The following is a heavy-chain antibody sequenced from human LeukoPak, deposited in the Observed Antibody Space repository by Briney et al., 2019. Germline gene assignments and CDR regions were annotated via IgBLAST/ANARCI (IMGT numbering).Heavy chain of an antibody. CDR2: INPNSGGT. J-gene: IGHJ5*02. Sequence: ASVKVSCKASGYTFTGYYMHWVRQAPGQGLEWMGWINPNSGGTNYAQKFQGRVTMTRDTSISTAYMELSRLRSDDTAVYYCARDLGVGATPTAWGQGTLVTVSS. D-gene: IGHD1-26*01. CDR3: ARDLGVGATPTA. CDR1: GYTFTGYY. V-gene: IGHV1-2*02.